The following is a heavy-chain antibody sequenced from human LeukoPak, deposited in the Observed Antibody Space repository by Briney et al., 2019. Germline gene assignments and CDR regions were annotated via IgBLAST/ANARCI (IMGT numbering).Heavy chain of an antibody. Sequence: SQTLSLTCAISGDSVSSNRAAWNWIRQSPSRGLEWLGRTYYRSKWKNDYAVSVKSRITINPDTSKNQFSLHLNSVTPEDTAIYYCARDEQWLVYFDYWGQGTLVTVSS. CDR3: ARDEQWLVYFDY. CDR1: GDSVSSNRAA. J-gene: IGHJ4*02. D-gene: IGHD6-19*01. CDR2: TYYRSKWKN. V-gene: IGHV6-1*01.